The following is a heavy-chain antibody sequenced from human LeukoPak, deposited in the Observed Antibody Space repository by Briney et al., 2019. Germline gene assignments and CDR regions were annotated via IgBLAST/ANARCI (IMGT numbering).Heavy chain of an antibody. D-gene: IGHD3-10*01. Sequence: GGSLRLSCAASGFTFSSYWMSWVRQAPGKGLEWVANIKQDGSEKYYVDSVKGRFTISRDNAKNSLYLQMNSLRAEDTAVYYCARDQFGWFGEINDYWGQGTLVTVSS. CDR2: IKQDGSEK. CDR1: GFTFSSYW. V-gene: IGHV3-7*01. CDR3: ARDQFGWFGEINDY. J-gene: IGHJ4*02.